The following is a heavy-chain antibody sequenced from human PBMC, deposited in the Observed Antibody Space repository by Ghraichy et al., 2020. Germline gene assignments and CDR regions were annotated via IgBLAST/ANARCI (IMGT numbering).Heavy chain of an antibody. CDR1: GGSITSSY. V-gene: IGHV4-59*08. J-gene: IGHJ4*02. CDR2: IYYNGNT. Sequence: SETLSLTCTVSGGSITSSYWSWIRQPPGKGLEWIGMIYYNGNTNYNPSLKSRVAISADTSKNRFFLQLTSVTAADTAVYFCARGKTGGSLYGNYFDFWGPGTLVTVS. D-gene: IGHD2-15*01. CDR3: ARGKTGGSLYGNYFDF.